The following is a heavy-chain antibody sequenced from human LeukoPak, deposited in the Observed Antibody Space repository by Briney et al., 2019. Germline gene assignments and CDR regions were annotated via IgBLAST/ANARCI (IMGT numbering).Heavy chain of an antibody. CDR3: ARGPLQYYFDY. J-gene: IGHJ4*02. V-gene: IGHV4-31*03. CDR1: AFSISGGGYD. Sequence: PSEALSCTCTVYAFSISGGGYDWRWARQHPGKILEWIGYIYYRGSTYYNPSLNSRVTISVDTSKNQFSLKLSSVTAADTAVYYCARGPLQYYFDYWGQGTLVTVSS. CDR2: IYYRGST. D-gene: IGHD4-11*01.